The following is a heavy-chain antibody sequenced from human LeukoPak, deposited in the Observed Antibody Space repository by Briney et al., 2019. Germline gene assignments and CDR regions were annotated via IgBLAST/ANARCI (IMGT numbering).Heavy chain of an antibody. V-gene: IGHV3-21*01. CDR1: GFTFSSYS. CDR3: ARAGYCSGGSCYFDY. Sequence: GGSLRLSCAASGFTFSSYSMNWVRQAPGKGLEWVSSISSSSSYIYYADSVKGRFTISRDNAKNSLYLQMNSLRAEDTAVYYCARAGYCSGGSCYFDYWGQGTQVIVSS. CDR2: ISSSSSYI. J-gene: IGHJ4*02. D-gene: IGHD2-15*01.